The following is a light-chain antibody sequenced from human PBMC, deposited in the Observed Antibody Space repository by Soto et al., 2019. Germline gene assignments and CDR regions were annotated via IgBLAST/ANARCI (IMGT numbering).Light chain of an antibody. J-gene: IGKJ1*01. Sequence: DIQMTQSPSSLSASVRDRVTITCRASQGISNYLAWYQQKPGKVPKLLIYAASTLQSGVPSWFSGSGSGTDFTITISSLQPEDVATYYCQKYDSAPWTFGQGTKVEIK. CDR2: AAS. CDR1: QGISNY. CDR3: QKYDSAPWT. V-gene: IGKV1-27*01.